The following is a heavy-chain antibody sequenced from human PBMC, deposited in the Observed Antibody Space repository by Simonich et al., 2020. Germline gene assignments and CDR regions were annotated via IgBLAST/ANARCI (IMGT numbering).Heavy chain of an antibody. D-gene: IGHD3-9*01. V-gene: IGHV4-34*01. CDR3: ARCGLVNYDILTGYHNWFDP. Sequence: QVQLQQWGAGLLKPSETLSLTCAVYGGSFSGYYWSWIRPPPGKVLEWIGEINHSVRPNYNPSRNGLVTIAVATSKNQFSLKRISVTAADTAVYYCARCGLVNYDILTGYHNWFDPWGQGTLVTVSS. CDR1: GGSFSGYY. J-gene: IGHJ5*02. CDR2: INHSVRP.